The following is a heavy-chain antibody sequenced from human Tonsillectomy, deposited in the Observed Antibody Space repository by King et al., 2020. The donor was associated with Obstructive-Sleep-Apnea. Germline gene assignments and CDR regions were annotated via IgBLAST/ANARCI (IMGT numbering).Heavy chain of an antibody. CDR2: IYPGDSET. Sequence: VQLVESGAEVKKHGESLKISCKCSGYSFTIYWIGWVSQMPGKDLEWIGSIYPGDSETSFSPSFYVQFTISADKSISTAYLQWSSLKASDTAMYYCARLYCSSTSCQAYYYYGMDVWGQGTTVTVSS. CDR1: GYSFTIYW. V-gene: IGHV5-51*01. CDR3: ARLYCSSTSCQAYYYYGMDV. D-gene: IGHD2-2*01. J-gene: IGHJ6*02.